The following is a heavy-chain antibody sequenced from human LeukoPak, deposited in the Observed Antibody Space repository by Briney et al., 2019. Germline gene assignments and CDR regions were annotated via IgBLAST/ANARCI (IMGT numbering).Heavy chain of an antibody. V-gene: IGHV4-39*07. CDR2: IDHSEST. Sequence: PSETLSLTCTVSGGSISSSSYYWGWIRPPPGKGLEWFGRIDHSESTYYNPSLKRRVTISVDTSKNQFSLKLSSVTAAETAVYFCARLFGSGGSCYSDRGAFDIWGQGTVVTVSS. J-gene: IGHJ3*02. D-gene: IGHD2-15*01. CDR3: ARLFGSGGSCYSDRGAFDI. CDR1: GGSISSSSYY.